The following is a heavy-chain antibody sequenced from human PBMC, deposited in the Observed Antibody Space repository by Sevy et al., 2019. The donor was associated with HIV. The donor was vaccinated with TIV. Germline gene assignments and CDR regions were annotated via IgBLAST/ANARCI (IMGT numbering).Heavy chain of an antibody. Sequence: SETLSLTCAVSGGSISSSNWWSWVRQPPGKGLEWIGEIYRSGSTNYNPSLKSRVTISVDKSKNQFSLKLSSVTAADTAVYYCARDEAAGNSFDIWGQRTMVTVSS. D-gene: IGHD6-13*01. J-gene: IGHJ3*02. CDR1: GGSISSSNW. CDR2: IYRSGST. CDR3: ARDEAAGNSFDI. V-gene: IGHV4-4*02.